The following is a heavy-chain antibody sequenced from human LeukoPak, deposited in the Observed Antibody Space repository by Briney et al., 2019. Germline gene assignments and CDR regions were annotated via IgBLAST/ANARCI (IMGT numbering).Heavy chain of an antibody. J-gene: IGHJ4*02. CDR1: GFTVSSNY. D-gene: IGHD1-7*01. V-gene: IGHV3-66*01. Sequence: GGSLRLSCAASGFTVSSNYMSWVRQAPGKGLEWVSVIYSGGSTYYADSVKGRFTISRDNSKNTLYLQMNSLRAEDTAVYYCAKYNWNYSYFDYWGQRTLVTVSS. CDR3: AKYNWNYSYFDY. CDR2: IYSGGST.